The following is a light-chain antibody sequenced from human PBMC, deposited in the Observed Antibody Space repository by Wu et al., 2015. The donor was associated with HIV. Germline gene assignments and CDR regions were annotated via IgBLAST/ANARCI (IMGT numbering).Light chain of an antibody. CDR3: QQYHSWPPLT. Sequence: VLTQSPGTLSLSSGERATLSCRASQNITKYLAWYQQRLGQPPRLLIYDVLNRATGIPVRFSGSGSATDFHLTISSLAPEDSAVYYCQQYHSWPPLTFGGGTKVEI. CDR2: DVL. J-gene: IGKJ4*01. V-gene: IGKV3-11*01. CDR1: QNITKY.